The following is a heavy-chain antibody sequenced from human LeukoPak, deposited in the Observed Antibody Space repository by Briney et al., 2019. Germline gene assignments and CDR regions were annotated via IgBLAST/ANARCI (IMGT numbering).Heavy chain of an antibody. V-gene: IGHV4-39*02. CDR2: IYYSGST. CDR1: WGSLSSSSYF. CDR3: ARDPQD. Sequence: LETPSLPRTVSWGSLSSSSYFLGWVRPPPGKGLEWIGSIYYSGSTYYNPSLKSRVTISVDTSKNQFSLKLSSVTAADTAVYYCARDPQDWGQGTLVTVSS. J-gene: IGHJ4*02.